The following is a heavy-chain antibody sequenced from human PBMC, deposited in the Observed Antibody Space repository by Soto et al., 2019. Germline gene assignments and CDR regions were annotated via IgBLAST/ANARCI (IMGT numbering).Heavy chain of an antibody. CDR1: GFTFSSYD. CDR2: ISYDGSNK. D-gene: IGHD3-22*01. V-gene: IGHV3-30-3*01. J-gene: IGHJ4*02. Sequence: GGSLRLSCAASGFTFSSYDMHWVRQAPGKGLEWVAVISYDGSNKYYADSVKGRFTISRDNSKNTVYLQMNSLRAEDTAVYYCARDRSGFCFDYWGQGALVTVSS. CDR3: ARDRSGFCFDY.